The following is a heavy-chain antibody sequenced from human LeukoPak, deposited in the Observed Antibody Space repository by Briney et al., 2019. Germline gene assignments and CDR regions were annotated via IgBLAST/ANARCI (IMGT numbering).Heavy chain of an antibody. CDR1: GYTFTGYY. Sequence: ASVKVSCKASGYTFTGYYMHWVRQAPGQGLEWMGWINPNSGGTNYAQKFQGRVTMTRDTSISTAYMELSRLRSDDTAVYYCARGIAVAGTPNWFDPWGQGTLVTVSS. J-gene: IGHJ5*02. V-gene: IGHV1-2*02. D-gene: IGHD6-19*01. CDR3: ARGIAVAGTPNWFDP. CDR2: INPNSGGT.